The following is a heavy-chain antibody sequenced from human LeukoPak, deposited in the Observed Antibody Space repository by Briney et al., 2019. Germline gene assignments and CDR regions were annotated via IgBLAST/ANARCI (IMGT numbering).Heavy chain of an antibody. V-gene: IGHV3-21*01. J-gene: IGHJ6*02. CDR3: ARDWNYYDSSGYYPYYYGMDV. CDR2: ISSSSSYI. CDR1: GFTFSSYS. D-gene: IGHD3-22*01. Sequence: GGSLRLSCAASGFTFSSYSMNWVRQAPGKGLEWVSSISSSSSYICYADSVKGRFTISRDNAKNSLYLQMNSLRAEDTAVYYCARDWNYYDSSGYYPYYYGMDVWGQGTTVTVSS.